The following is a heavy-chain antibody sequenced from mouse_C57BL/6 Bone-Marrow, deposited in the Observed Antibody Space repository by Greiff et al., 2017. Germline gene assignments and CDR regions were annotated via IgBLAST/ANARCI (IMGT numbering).Heavy chain of an antibody. V-gene: IGHV5-6*02. CDR1: GFTFSSYG. CDR3: ARTSYYGSRNWYFDV. CDR2: ISSGGSYT. J-gene: IGHJ1*03. Sequence: DVMLVESGGDLVKPGGSLKLSCAASGFTFSSYGMSWVRQTPDKRLEWVATISSGGSYTYYPDSVKGRFTISRDNAKNTRYLQMSSLKAEDTAMYYCARTSYYGSRNWYFDVWGTGTTVTVSS. D-gene: IGHD1-1*01.